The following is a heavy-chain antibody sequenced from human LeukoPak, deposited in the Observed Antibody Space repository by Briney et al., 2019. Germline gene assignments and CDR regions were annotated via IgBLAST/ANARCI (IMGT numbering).Heavy chain of an antibody. CDR2: ISYSGST. CDR1: GGSISNYY. Sequence: KPSETLSLTCTVSGGSISNYYWSWIRQPPGKGLEWIGYISYSGSTNYNPSFKSRVTISVDTSKNQFSLKLSSVTAADTAVYYCASGTIFGAYYGMDVWGQGTTVTVSS. CDR3: ASGTIFGAYYGMDV. D-gene: IGHD3-3*01. V-gene: IGHV4-59*01. J-gene: IGHJ6*02.